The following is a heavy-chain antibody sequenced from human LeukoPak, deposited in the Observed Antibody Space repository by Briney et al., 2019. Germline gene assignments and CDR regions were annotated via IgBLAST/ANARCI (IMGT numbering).Heavy chain of an antibody. CDR2: INHSGST. CDR3: ARRGRITISGVVPDYMDV. Sequence: ASETLSLTCTVSGGSISSSSYYWGWIRQPPGKGLEWIGEINHSGSTNYNPSLKSRVTISVDTSKNQFSLKLSSVTAADTAVYSCARRGRITISGVVPDYMDVWGKGTPVTVSS. J-gene: IGHJ6*03. CDR1: GGSISSSSYY. V-gene: IGHV4-39*07. D-gene: IGHD3-3*01.